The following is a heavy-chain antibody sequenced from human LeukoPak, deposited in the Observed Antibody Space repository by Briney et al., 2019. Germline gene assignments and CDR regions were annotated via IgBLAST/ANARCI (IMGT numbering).Heavy chain of an antibody. D-gene: IGHD6-19*01. CDR2: INHSGST. CDR1: GGSFSGYY. J-gene: IGHJ4*02. CDR3: ARGGGWHDPGY. Sequence: SETLSLTCAVYGGSFSGYYWSWIRQPPGKGLEWIGEINHSGSTNYNPSLKSRVTISVDTSKNQFSLKLSSVTAADTAVYYCARGGGWHDPGYWGQGTLVTVSS. V-gene: IGHV4-34*01.